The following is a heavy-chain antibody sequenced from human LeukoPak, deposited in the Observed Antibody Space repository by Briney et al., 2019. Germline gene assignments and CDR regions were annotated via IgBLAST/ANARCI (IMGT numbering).Heavy chain of an antibody. V-gene: IGHV4-59*01. CDR2: IYYSGST. Sequence: SETLSLTCTVSGGPINNYYWSWIRQPPGKGLEWIGYIYYSGSTNYNPSLKSRVTISVDTSKNQFSLKLSSVTAADTAVYYCASGIVATDYWGQGTLVTVSS. CDR1: GGPINNYY. D-gene: IGHD5-12*01. J-gene: IGHJ4*02. CDR3: ASGIVATDY.